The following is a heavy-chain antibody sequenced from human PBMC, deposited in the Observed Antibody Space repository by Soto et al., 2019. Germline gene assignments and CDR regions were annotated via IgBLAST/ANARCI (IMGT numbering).Heavy chain of an antibody. CDR1: GITFGSRA. V-gene: IGHV3-23*01. D-gene: IGHD3-22*01. J-gene: IGHJ4*02. CDR3: TKAPSYYYYDRSNYYEY. CDR2: VSASGGST. Sequence: EVQLLESGGDLIQPGGSLRLSCVASGITFGSRAMSWVRQAPGEGLEWVSAVSASGGSTYYADSVKGRFTISRDNSKNTLYLQMNSLRAEDTAVYYCTKAPSYYYYDRSNYYEYWGQGTLVTVSS.